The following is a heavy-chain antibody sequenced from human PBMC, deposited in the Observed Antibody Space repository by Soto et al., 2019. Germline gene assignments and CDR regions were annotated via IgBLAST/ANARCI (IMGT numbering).Heavy chain of an antibody. J-gene: IGHJ3*02. D-gene: IGHD3-16*01. Sequence: EVQLLESGGGLVQPGGSLRLSCTASGFTFSSYAMSWVRQAPGKGLEWISAISGSGGSTYYADSVKGRFNISRDNSNNTLYLQMSSLRGEDTAVYYCAKDGGRGYDAFDIWGQGTMVTVSS. CDR3: AKDGGRGYDAFDI. CDR1: GFTFSSYA. CDR2: ISGSGGST. V-gene: IGHV3-23*01.